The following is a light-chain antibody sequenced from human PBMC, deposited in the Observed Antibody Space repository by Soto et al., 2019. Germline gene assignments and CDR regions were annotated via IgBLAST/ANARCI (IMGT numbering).Light chain of an antibody. V-gene: IGLV1-40*01. Sequence: QPVLTQPPSVSGAPGQRVTISCTGSSSNIGARYDVHWFQQLPGTAPKLLIYGNSNRPSGVPDRFSGSRSGTSASLAITGLQAEDDADYYCQSYDSSLSGVVFGGGTKLTVL. CDR1: SSNIGARYD. CDR2: GNS. CDR3: QSYDSSLSGVV. J-gene: IGLJ2*01.